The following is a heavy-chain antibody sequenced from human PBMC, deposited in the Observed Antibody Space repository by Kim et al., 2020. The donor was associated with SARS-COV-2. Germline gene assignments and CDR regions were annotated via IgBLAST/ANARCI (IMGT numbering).Heavy chain of an antibody. D-gene: IGHD1-26*01. CDR3: ARLRGELDPSIDY. CDR1: GGSFSGYY. CDR2: INHSGST. Sequence: SETLSLTCAVYGGSFSGYYWSWIRQPPGKGLEWIGEINHSGSTNYNPSLKSRVTISVDTSKNQFSLKLSSVTAADTAVYYCARLRGELDPSIDYWGQGTLVTVSS. V-gene: IGHV4-34*01. J-gene: IGHJ4*02.